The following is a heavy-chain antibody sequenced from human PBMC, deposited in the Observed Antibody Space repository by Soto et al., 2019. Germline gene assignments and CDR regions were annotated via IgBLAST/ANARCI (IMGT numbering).Heavy chain of an antibody. CDR2: INWTSGSI. CDR3: AKEDSSVWFGHWFGP. J-gene: IGHJ5*02. D-gene: IGHD6-19*01. V-gene: IGHV3-9*01. CDR1: GFPFDDYP. Sequence: GQLVGAGGWLVQPGRSPRPSCEASGFPFDDYPMHRVRQAPGKGLEGVSGINWTSGSIGYADSVTGRFTISRDNANKSLYLQMNSPSAEDTALYYCAKEDSSVWFGHWFGPWGQGTLVTVSS.